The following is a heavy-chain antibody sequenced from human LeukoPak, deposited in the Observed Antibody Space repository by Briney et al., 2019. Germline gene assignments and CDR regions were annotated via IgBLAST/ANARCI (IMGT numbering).Heavy chain of an antibody. J-gene: IGHJ6*04. D-gene: IGHD1-26*01. Sequence: SVKVSCKASGFTFTGSAMQWVRQARGQRLEWIGWIVVGSGNTNYAQKFQERVTITRDMSTSTAYMELSSLRSEDTAVYYCAAGSVVGAHMDVWGKGTTVTISS. CDR1: GFTFTGSA. CDR3: AAGSVVGAHMDV. CDR2: IVVGSGNT. V-gene: IGHV1-58*02.